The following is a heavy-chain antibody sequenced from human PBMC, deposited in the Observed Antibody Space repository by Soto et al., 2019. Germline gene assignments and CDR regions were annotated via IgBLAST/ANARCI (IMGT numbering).Heavy chain of an antibody. CDR2: ISPYNDYT. CDR1: GYTFIRYG. J-gene: IGHJ6*02. CDR3: ARGGYYDNSWGKLSHYGLDV. D-gene: IGHD3-16*01. V-gene: IGHV1-18*01. Sequence: QVQLAQSANEVKKPGASVRVSCKAAGYTFIRYGIAWVRQAPGQGLEWMGWISPYNDYTVYAQKFQGRVSMTADTSTRTVYMNLRGLKSDDTAVYYCARGGYYDNSWGKLSHYGLDVWGQVTSVSVSS.